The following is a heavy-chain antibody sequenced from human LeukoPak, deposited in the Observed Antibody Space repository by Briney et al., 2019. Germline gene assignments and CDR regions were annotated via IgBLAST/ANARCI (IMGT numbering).Heavy chain of an antibody. D-gene: IGHD3-10*01. CDR3: ARANYGSGTYGYFDY. V-gene: IGHV3-30*04. CDR2: ISFDGSTE. CDR1: GFTFSSHA. Sequence: GGSLRLSCAASGFTFSSHAIHWVRQAPGKGLEWVALISFDGSTEKYADSVKGRFTISRDNSNNTLYLQMNGLGADDTAVYYCARANYGSGTYGYFDYWGQGTLVTVSS. J-gene: IGHJ4*02.